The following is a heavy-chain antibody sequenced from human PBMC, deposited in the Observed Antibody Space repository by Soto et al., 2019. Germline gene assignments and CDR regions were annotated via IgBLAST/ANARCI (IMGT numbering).Heavy chain of an antibody. J-gene: IGHJ4*02. Sequence: ASVKVSCNASGYSFTSYGISRVRQAPGQGLEWMGIINPSGGSTSYAQKFQGRVTMTRDTSTSTVYMELSSLRSEDTAVYYCASTLYSSVHYWGQGTRVTVS. CDR3: ASTLYSSVHY. CDR2: INPSGGST. CDR1: GYSFTSYG. D-gene: IGHD6-19*01. V-gene: IGHV1-46*03.